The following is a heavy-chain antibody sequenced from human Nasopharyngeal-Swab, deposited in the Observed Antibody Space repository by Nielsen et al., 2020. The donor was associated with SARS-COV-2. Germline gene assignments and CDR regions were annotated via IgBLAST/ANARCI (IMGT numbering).Heavy chain of an antibody. Sequence: WIRQPPGKGLEWVAVISYDGSNKYYADSVKGRFTISRDNSKNTLYLQMNSLRAEDTAVYYCARERGTGASQWGLPLDYWGQGTLVTVSS. CDR2: ISYDGSNK. V-gene: IGHV3-30-3*01. D-gene: IGHD1-26*01. CDR3: ARERGTGASQWGLPLDY. J-gene: IGHJ4*02.